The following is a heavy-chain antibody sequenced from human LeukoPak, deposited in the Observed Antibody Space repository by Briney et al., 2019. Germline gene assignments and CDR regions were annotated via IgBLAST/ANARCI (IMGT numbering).Heavy chain of an antibody. V-gene: IGHV3-23*01. J-gene: IGHJ4*02. CDR2: ISGIGGGT. D-gene: IGHD3-16*02. Sequence: PGGSLRLSCAASGFTFSSYSMNWVRQAPGKGLEWVSAISGIGGGTYYAASVKGRFTISRDNSKNTLYLQMNSLRAEDTAVYYCAKANMITFGGVIANWGQGTLVTVSS. CDR3: AKANMITFGGVIAN. CDR1: GFTFSSYS.